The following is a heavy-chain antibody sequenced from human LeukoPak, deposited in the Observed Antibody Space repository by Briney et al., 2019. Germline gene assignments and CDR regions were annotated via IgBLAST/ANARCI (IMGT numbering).Heavy chain of an antibody. Sequence: GESLKISCKGSGYRFTHSWIAWVRQMPGKGLEWMGIIFPGDSDARYSPSFLGQVSISADNSLNTAYLQWNNLSASGTAMYCARPGEDENRGYEYWGQGTQVIVSS. CDR3: ARPGEDENRGYEY. D-gene: IGHD5-12*01. V-gene: IGHV5-51*01. J-gene: IGHJ4*02. CDR2: IFPGDSDA. CDR1: GYRFTHSW.